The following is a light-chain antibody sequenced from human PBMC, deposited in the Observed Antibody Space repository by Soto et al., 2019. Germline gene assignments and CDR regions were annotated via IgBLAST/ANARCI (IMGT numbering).Light chain of an antibody. J-gene: IGKJ4*01. CDR1: ETISTF. CDR3: QQSYSMPLT. CDR2: AAS. V-gene: IGKV1-39*01. Sequence: DIQMTQSPSSLSASVGDRVTITCRASETISTFLNWYQHKPGEAPQLLIYAASSLQGGVTSRFSGSGSGTQFTLTISNLQPEDCATFYCQQSYSMPLTFGGGTKVEIK.